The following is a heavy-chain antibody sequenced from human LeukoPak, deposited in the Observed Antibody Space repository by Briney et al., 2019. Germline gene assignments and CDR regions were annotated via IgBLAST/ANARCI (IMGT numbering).Heavy chain of an antibody. J-gene: IGHJ4*02. CDR2: IRSKANSYAT. Sequence: SGGSLRLSCAASGFTFSGSAMHWVRQASGKGLEWVGRIRSKANSYATTYAASVKGRFTISRDDSKNTAYLQMNSLKTEDTAVYYCAKDRRDYSNYEWYFDYWGQGTLVTVSS. V-gene: IGHV3-73*01. CDR1: GFTFSGSA. D-gene: IGHD4-11*01. CDR3: AKDRRDYSNYEWYFDY.